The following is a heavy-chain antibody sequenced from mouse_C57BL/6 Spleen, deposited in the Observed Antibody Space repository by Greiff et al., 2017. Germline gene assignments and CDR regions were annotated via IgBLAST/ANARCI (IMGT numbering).Heavy chain of an antibody. CDR3: AREGIYYGNFYAMDY. CDR1: GYAFSSYW. J-gene: IGHJ4*01. V-gene: IGHV1-80*01. CDR2: IYPGDGDT. D-gene: IGHD2-1*01. Sequence: QVQLKESGAELVKPGASVKISCKASGYAFSSYWMNWVKQRPGKGLEWIGQIYPGDGDTNYNGKFKGKATLTADKSSSTAYMQLSSLTSEDSAVYCCAREGIYYGNFYAMDYWGQGTSVTVSS.